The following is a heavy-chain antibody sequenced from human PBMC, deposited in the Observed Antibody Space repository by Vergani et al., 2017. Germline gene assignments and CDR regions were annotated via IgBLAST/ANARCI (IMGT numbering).Heavy chain of an antibody. CDR2: IYPGDSAT. V-gene: IGHV5-51*01. D-gene: IGHD2-2*01. CDR3: ARQRCSSTSCYSEYYMDV. J-gene: IGHJ6*03. CDR1: GYSFTSYW. Sequence: EVQLVQSGAEVKKPGESLKISCKGSGYSFTSYWIGWVRQMPGKGLECMGIIYPGDSATRYRPSFQGQVTISADKSSSTAYLQWSSLKASDTAMYYCARQRCSSTSCYSEYYMDVWGKGTTVTVSS.